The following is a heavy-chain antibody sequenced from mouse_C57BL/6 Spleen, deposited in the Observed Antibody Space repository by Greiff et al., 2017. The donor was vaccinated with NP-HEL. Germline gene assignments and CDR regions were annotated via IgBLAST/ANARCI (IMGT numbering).Heavy chain of an antibody. V-gene: IGHV2-6-1*01. CDR1: GFSLTSYG. D-gene: IGHD2-4*01. Sequence: VMLVESGPGLVAPSQSLSITCTVSGFSLTSYGVHWVRQPPGKGLEWLVVIWSDGSTTYNSALKSRLSISKDNSKSQVFLKMNSLQTDDTAMYYCARHEGYDYDGYAMDYWGQGTSVTVSS. CDR3: ARHEGYDYDGYAMDY. CDR2: IWSDGST. J-gene: IGHJ4*01.